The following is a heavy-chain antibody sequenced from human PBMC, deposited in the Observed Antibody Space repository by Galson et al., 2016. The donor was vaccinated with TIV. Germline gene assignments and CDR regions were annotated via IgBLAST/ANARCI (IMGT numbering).Heavy chain of an antibody. CDR3: TRDGRGNWKYVDYFDY. J-gene: IGHJ4*02. CDR1: GFTFNSYT. D-gene: IGHD1-7*01. CDR2: ISHDGNNK. Sequence: SLRLSCAASGFTFNSYTFHWVRQTPGKGLEWVAIISHDGNNKDFADSVEGRFTISRDSSKNTVFLQMNSLRLEDTAVYYCTRDGRGNWKYVDYFDYWGPGTVVTVSS. V-gene: IGHV3-30-3*01.